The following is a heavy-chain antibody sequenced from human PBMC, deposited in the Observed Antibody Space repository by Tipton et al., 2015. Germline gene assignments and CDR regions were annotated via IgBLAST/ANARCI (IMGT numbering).Heavy chain of an antibody. D-gene: IGHD4-23*01. CDR1: GGSITNEHW. CDR3: ARARGRHGGLFDS. V-gene: IGHV4-4*02. Sequence: TLSLTCVVSGGSITNEHWWSWVRQPPGKGLEWIGSLYFSGSTHYNPSLKRRVTISLDTSKNQFSLTLNSVTAADTAVYYCARARGRHGGLFDSWGQGILVTASS. J-gene: IGHJ4*02. CDR2: LYFSGST.